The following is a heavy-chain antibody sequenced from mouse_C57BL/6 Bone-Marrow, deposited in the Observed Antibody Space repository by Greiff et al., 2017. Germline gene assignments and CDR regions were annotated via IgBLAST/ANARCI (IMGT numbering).Heavy chain of an antibody. V-gene: IGHV1-26*01. CDR2: INPNNGGT. Sequence: VQLQQPGPELVKPGASVKISCKASGYTFTDYYMNWVKQSPGKSLEWIGDINPNNGGTNYNQKFKGKATLTVDKSSSTAYMQLRSLTSEDSAVYYCARSLYYSNYYWGQGTTVTVSS. CDR3: ARSLYYSNYY. J-gene: IGHJ2*01. D-gene: IGHD2-5*01. CDR1: GYTFTDYY.